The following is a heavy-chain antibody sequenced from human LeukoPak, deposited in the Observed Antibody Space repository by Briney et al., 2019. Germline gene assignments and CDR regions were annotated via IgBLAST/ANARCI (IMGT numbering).Heavy chain of an antibody. CDR3: ARGNLGGSGSYIFDY. Sequence: SETLSLTCTVSGGSISSGDYYWSWIRQPPEKGLEWIGYIYYSGSTYYNPSLKSRVTISVDTSKNQFSLKLSSVTAADTAVYYCARGNLGGSGSYIFDYWGQGTLVTVSS. V-gene: IGHV4-30-4*01. CDR2: IYYSGST. CDR1: GGSISSGDYY. D-gene: IGHD3-10*01. J-gene: IGHJ4*02.